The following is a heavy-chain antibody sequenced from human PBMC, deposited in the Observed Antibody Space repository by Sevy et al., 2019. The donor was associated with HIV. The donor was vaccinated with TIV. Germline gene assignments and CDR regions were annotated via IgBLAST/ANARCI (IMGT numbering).Heavy chain of an antibody. J-gene: IGHJ3*02. CDR2: IYYIGST. D-gene: IGHD4-17*01. CDR1: GGSINIYS. CDR3: AREKGTVTTLPAFDI. V-gene: IGHV4-59*01. Sequence: SETLSLTCTVSGGSINIYSWNWIRQPPGKGLEWIGYIYYIGSTNYNPSLKSRVTISVDTSKNQFSLRLRSVTAADTDVYYCAREKGTVTTLPAFDIWGQGTMVTVSS.